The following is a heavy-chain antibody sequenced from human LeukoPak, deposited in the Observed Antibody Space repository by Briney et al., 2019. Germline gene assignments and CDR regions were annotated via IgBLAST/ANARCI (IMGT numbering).Heavy chain of an antibody. CDR2: IRYDGSNK. Sequence: PGGSLRLSCAASGFTFSSYGMHWVRQAPGKGLEWVAFIRYDGSNKYYADSVKGRFTISRDNSKNTLYLQMNSLRAEDTAVYYCAKLHRGGRGAIEVFDIWGQGTMVTVSS. J-gene: IGHJ3*02. CDR3: AKLHRGGRGAIEVFDI. D-gene: IGHD3-10*01. CDR1: GFTFSSYG. V-gene: IGHV3-30*02.